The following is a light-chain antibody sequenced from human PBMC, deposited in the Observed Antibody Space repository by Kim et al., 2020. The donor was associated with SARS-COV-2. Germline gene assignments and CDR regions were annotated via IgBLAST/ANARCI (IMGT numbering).Light chain of an antibody. V-gene: IGLV3-1*01. J-gene: IGLJ2*01. CDR1: KLGDKY. Sequence: SYELTQPPSVSVSSGQTASITCSGNKLGDKYVCWYQQKPGQSPMLVIYQDSKRPSGIPERFSGSNSGNTATLTISGTQAMDEADYYCQAWDSSTVLFGGGAHLTVL. CDR3: QAWDSSTVL. CDR2: QDS.